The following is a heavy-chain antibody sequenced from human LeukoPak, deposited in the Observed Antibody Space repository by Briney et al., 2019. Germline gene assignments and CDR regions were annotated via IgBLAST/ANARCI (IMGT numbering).Heavy chain of an antibody. Sequence: SETLSLTCTVSGGSISRHYWSWIRQPPGKGLEWIGEINHSGSTNYNPSLKSRVTISVDTSKNQFSLKLSSVTAADTAVYYCARHKYYYGSGRKSYYMDVWGKGTTVTISS. D-gene: IGHD3-10*01. CDR3: ARHKYYYGSGRKSYYMDV. CDR2: INHSGST. V-gene: IGHV4-34*01. J-gene: IGHJ6*03. CDR1: GGSISRHY.